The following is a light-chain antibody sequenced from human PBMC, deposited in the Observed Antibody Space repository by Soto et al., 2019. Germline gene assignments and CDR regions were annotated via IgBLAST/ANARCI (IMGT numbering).Light chain of an antibody. J-gene: IGKJ5*01. CDR3: QQLNSYHLIT. V-gene: IGKV1-9*01. Sequence: IHLTQSPSSLSASVGDIFTITCRASQGISSYLASYQQKPAKAPKLLIYAASTLQSGVPSRFRGSGSGTDYTLPISSLQTQDFATYYCQQLNSYHLITFGQGTRLEIK. CDR1: QGISSY. CDR2: AAS.